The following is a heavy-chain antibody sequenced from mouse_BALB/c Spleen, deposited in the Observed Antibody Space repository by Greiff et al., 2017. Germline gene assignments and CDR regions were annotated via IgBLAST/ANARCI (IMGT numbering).Heavy chain of an antibody. CDR3: ARILTGTDTMDY. CDR1: GFTFSSFG. Sequence: EVKLMESGGGLVQPGGSRKLSCAASGFTFSSFGMHWVRQAPEKGLEWVAYISSGSSTIYYADTVKGRFTISRDNPKNTLFLQMTSLRSEDTAMYYCARILTGTDTMDYWGQGTSVTVSS. J-gene: IGHJ4*01. V-gene: IGHV5-17*02. CDR2: ISSGSSTI. D-gene: IGHD4-1*01.